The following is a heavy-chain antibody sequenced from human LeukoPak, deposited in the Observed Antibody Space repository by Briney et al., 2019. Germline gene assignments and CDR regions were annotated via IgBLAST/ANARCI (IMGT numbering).Heavy chain of an antibody. V-gene: IGHV3-74*01. CDR1: GLTFSSFW. J-gene: IGHJ4*02. CDR2: INPESTTT. CDR3: VKDHTGEQDK. D-gene: IGHD1-1*01. Sequence: GGSLRLSCAASGLTFSSFWIHWVRQVPGKGLVWVSRINPESTTTTYADSVKGRFTISRDNARNTLYLQMNSLRVEDTAMYYCVKDHTGEQDKWGQGTLVTVSS.